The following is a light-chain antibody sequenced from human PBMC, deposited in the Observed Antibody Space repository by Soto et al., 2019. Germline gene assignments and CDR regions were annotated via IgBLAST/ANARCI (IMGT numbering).Light chain of an antibody. CDR1: SNDFGGYNY. J-gene: IGLJ1*01. CDR2: DDS. V-gene: IGLV2-14*03. CDR3: AAYTYTSPYV. Sequence: QSALTQPASVSGSPGQSITISCAGISNDFGGYNYVSWYQQHPGRVPKPLIYDDSNRPSGVSNRFSGSKSGNTASLTISGLQAEDEADYYCAAYTYTSPYVFGIGTKVTV.